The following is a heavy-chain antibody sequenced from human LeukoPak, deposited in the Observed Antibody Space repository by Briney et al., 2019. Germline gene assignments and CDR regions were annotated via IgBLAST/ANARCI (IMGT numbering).Heavy chain of an antibody. CDR2: IFYSGNT. V-gene: IGHV4-59*01. J-gene: IGHJ4*02. CDR1: GDSITTSY. D-gene: IGHD2/OR15-2a*01. Sequence: SETLSLTRSVSGDSITTSYWNWIRQPPGQGLEWIGSIFYSGNTKYNPALQSRVTISVDTSKNQLSLEVNSVTAADTAVYYCARGRLSPSAFRPFEHWGRGTLVTVSS. CDR3: ARGRLSPSAFRPFEH.